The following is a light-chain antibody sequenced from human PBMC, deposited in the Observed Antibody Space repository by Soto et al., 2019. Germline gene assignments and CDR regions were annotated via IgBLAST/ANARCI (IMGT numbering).Light chain of an antibody. V-gene: IGKV1-39*01. CDR3: QQSHSAPLP. J-gene: IGKJ4*01. Sequence: QMTQSPSSLFASVGDRVTITCRASQSISSHLNWYQQKVGQTPRLLIYAASTLQSEVPPRCSGSGSGTEFTLTISGLQREDFATYYCQQSHSAPLPFGGGTKIQI. CDR2: AAS. CDR1: QSISSH.